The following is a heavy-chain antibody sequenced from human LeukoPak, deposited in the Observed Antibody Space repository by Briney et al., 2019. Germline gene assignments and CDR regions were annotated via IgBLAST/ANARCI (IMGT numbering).Heavy chain of an antibody. CDR2: INPNNGGT. Sequence: GASVKVSCKACGYTISGYYIHWVRQAPGQGLEWMGWINPNNGGTNSAQKFQGRVTMTRDTSIGTAYMELNRLTYDDTAVYYCGRDRHWDQGNFDYRGPGTQVTVSS. V-gene: IGHV1-2*02. D-gene: IGHD7-27*01. J-gene: IGHJ4*02. CDR1: GYTISGYY. CDR3: GRDRHWDQGNFDY.